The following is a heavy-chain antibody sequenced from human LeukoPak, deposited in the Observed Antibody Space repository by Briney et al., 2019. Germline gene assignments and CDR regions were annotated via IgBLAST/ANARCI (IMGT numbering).Heavy chain of an antibody. CDR3: ARAGPGYYFDY. V-gene: IGHV3-30-3*01. D-gene: IGHD6-19*01. CDR2: ISYDGSNK. J-gene: IGHJ4*02. Sequence: PGGSLRLACAASGFTFSSYAMHWDRQAPGKVLEWVAVISYDGSNKYYADSVKGRFTISRDNSKNSLYLQMNSLRAEDTAVYYCARAGPGYYFDYWGQGTLVTVSS. CDR1: GFTFSSYA.